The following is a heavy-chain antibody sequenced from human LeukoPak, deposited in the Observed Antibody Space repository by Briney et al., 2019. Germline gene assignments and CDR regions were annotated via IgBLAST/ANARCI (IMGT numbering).Heavy chain of an antibody. CDR1: GYTFTSYA. Sequence: GASVKVSCKASGYTFTSYAMNWVRQAPGQRLEWMGWINAGNGNTKYSQKFQGRVTITRDTSASTAYMELSSLRSEDTAVYYCARVINQWFGELSFDYWGQGTLVTVSS. V-gene: IGHV1-3*01. CDR3: ARVINQWFGELSFDY. D-gene: IGHD3-10*01. CDR2: INAGNGNT. J-gene: IGHJ4*02.